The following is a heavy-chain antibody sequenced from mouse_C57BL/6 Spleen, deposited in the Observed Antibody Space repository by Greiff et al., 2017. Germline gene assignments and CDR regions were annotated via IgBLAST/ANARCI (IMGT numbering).Heavy chain of an antibody. D-gene: IGHD2-2*01. Sequence: VKLQQPGAELVMPGASVKLSCKASGYTFTSYWMHWVKQRPGQGLEWIGEIDPSDSYTNYNQKFKGKSTLTVDKSSSTAYMQLSSLTSEDSAVYYCARWGLHAMDYWGQGTSVTVSS. J-gene: IGHJ4*01. CDR2: IDPSDSYT. CDR3: ARWGLHAMDY. V-gene: IGHV1-69*01. CDR1: GYTFTSYW.